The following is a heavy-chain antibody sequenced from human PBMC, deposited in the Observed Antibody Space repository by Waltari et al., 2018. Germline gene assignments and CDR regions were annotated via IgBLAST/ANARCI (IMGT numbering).Heavy chain of an antibody. D-gene: IGHD3-9*01. Sequence: EVQLVESGAGLVQPGRSLRLSGRCSGFDFSDKKGGVFRQAPGKGLEWVGFIRSAIFGATTHYAASVKGRFTISRDDSERIAYLQMSSLKTEDTAVYYCSSPNYDILTSYYFALPWGQGTLVTVSS. CDR1: GFDFSDKK. CDR3: SSPNYDILTSYYFALP. CDR2: IRSAIFGATT. J-gene: IGHJ4*02. V-gene: IGHV3-49*03.